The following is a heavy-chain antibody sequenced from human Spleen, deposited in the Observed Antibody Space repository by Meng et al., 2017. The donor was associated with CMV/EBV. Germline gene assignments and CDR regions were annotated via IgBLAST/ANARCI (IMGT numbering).Heavy chain of an antibody. CDR2: IWYDGRNI. J-gene: IGHJ4*02. V-gene: IGHV3-33*01. D-gene: IGHD5-12*01. CDR1: GFMFSTYG. Sequence: ASGFMFSTYGMHWVRQAPGKGLEWVADIWYDGRNINYADSVKGRFTISRDNSKNTLYVQMNSLRAEDTSVYFCARDRERFGYALDYWGQGTLVTVSS. CDR3: ARDRERFGYALDY.